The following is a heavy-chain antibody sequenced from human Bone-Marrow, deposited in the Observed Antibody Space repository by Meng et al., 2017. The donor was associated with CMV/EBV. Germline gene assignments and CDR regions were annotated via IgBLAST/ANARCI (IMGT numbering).Heavy chain of an antibody. D-gene: IGHD3-22*01. CDR3: ARDYYDSSGYYDY. CDR1: GFTFSDYY. V-gene: IGHV3-69-1*01. CDR2: ISSSSTI. Sequence: GESLKISCAASGFTFSDYYMNWVRQAPGKGLEWVSSISSSSTIYYADSVKGRFTISRDNAKNSLYLQMNSLRAEDTALYHCARDYYDSSGYYDYWGQGTLVTVSS. J-gene: IGHJ4*02.